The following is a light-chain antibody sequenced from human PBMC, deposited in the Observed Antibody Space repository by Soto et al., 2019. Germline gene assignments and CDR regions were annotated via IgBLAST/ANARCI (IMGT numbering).Light chain of an antibody. CDR3: SSYTSSSTWV. V-gene: IGLV2-14*02. CDR1: SSDVGSFDL. CDR2: EVS. J-gene: IGLJ3*02. Sequence: QSALAQPASVSGSPGQSITISCTGTSSDVGSFDLVSWYQQHPDKAPKLMIYEVSNRPSGVSNRFSGSKSGNTASLTISGLQAEDEADYYCSSYTSSSTWVFGGGTKVTVL.